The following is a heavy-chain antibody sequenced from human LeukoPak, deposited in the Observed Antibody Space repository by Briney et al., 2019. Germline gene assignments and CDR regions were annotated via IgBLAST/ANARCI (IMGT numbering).Heavy chain of an antibody. CDR3: VREAATDYYDSSGYYRQTEVFDA. CDR2: IYYSGST. J-gene: IGHJ3*01. Sequence: SETLSLTCTVSGGSVSSGSYYWSWIRQPPGKGLEWIGYIYYSGSTNYNPSLKSRVTISVDTSKNQFSLKLRSVTAADTAVYYCVREAATDYYDSSGYYRQTEVFDAWGQGTMVTVSS. CDR1: GGSVSSGSYY. D-gene: IGHD3-22*01. V-gene: IGHV4-61*01.